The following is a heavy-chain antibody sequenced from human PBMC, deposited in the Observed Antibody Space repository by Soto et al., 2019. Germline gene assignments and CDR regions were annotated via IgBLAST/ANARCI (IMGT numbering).Heavy chain of an antibody. CDR3: AKNPENYYYGMDV. CDR1: GGSLSSYA. J-gene: IGHJ6*02. Sequence: SVRVSCKASGGSLSSYAISWVRQAPGQGLEWMGGIIPIFGTADYAQKFQGRVTITADESTSTAYVELSSLRSEDTAVYYCAKNPENYYYGMDVWGQGTTVTVSS. CDR2: IIPIFGTA. V-gene: IGHV1-69*13.